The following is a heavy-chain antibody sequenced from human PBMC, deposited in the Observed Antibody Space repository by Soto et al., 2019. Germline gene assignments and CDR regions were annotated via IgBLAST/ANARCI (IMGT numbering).Heavy chain of an antibody. CDR1: GFTFNTYG. D-gene: IGHD6-6*01. V-gene: IGHV3-23*01. J-gene: IGHJ6*02. Sequence: PGGSLRLSCTTSGFTFNTYGMYWVRQAPGKGLEWVSAISGSGGSTYYADSVKGRFTISRDNSKNTLYLQMNSLRAEDTAVYYCAKWISSSSSYYYGMDVWGQGTTVTVSS. CDR2: ISGSGGST. CDR3: AKWISSSSSYYYGMDV.